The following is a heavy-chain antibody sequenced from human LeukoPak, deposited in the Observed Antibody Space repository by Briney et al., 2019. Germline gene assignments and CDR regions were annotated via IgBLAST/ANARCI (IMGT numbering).Heavy chain of an antibody. CDR2: ISGASERT. D-gene: IGHD6-13*01. J-gene: IGHJ4*02. CDR3: ARGVGQYSSSPFDY. V-gene: IGHV3-23*01. CDR1: GFSFGNYA. Sequence: GGSLRLSCAASGFSFGNYAMSWVRQAPGKGLEWVSAISGASERTYYADSVRGRFAISRDNAKNSLYLQMNSLRAEDTAVYYCARGVGQYSSSPFDYWGQGTLVTVSS.